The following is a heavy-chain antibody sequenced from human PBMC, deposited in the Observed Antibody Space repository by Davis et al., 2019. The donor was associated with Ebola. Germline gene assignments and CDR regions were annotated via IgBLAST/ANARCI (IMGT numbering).Heavy chain of an antibody. V-gene: IGHV1-46*01. CDR3: SVQRWLQSYYFDY. Sequence: ASVKVSCKASGYTFTSYYMHWVRQAPGQGLEWMGIINPSGGSTSYAQKFQGRVTITADESTSTAYMELSSLRSEDTAVYYCSVQRWLQSYYFDYWGQGTLVTVSS. CDR2: INPSGGST. D-gene: IGHD5-24*01. CDR1: GYTFTSYY. J-gene: IGHJ4*02.